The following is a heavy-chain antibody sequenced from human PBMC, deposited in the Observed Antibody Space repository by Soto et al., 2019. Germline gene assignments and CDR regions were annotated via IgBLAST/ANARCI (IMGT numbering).Heavy chain of an antibody. CDR1: GFTFSSYG. D-gene: IGHD6-13*01. Sequence: QVQLVESGGGVVQPGRSLRLSCAASGFTFSSYGMHWVRQAPGKGLEWVAVISYDGSNKYYADSVKGRFTISRDNSKNTLYLQMNSLRAEDTAVYYCAKVHKGPEQQLATGFDYWGQGTLVTVSS. V-gene: IGHV3-30*18. CDR3: AKVHKGPEQQLATGFDY. J-gene: IGHJ4*02. CDR2: ISYDGSNK.